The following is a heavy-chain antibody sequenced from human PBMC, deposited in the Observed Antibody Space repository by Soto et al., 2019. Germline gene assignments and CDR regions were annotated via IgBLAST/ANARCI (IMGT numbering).Heavy chain of an antibody. CDR3: ARGTVTTNSNFDL. CDR2: IYTSGST. J-gene: IGHJ2*01. V-gene: IGHV4-4*07. D-gene: IGHD4-17*01. CDR1: GGSISSYY. Sequence: QVQLQESGPGLVKPSETLSLTCTVSGGSISSYYWSWIRQPAGKGLEWIGRIYTSGSTNYNPALKSRVTMSVDTSKDQFALKLSSVTAADTAVYYCARGTVTTNSNFDLWGRGTLVTVSS.